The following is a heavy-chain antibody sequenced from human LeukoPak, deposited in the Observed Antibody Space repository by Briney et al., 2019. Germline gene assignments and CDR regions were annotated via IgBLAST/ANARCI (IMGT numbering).Heavy chain of an antibody. V-gene: IGHV3-30*18. Sequence: GGSLRLSCAASGFTFSSYGMHWVRQAPGKGLEWVAVISSDGSNAYYADSVKGRFTMSRDNSKNTLFVQMNSLRAEDTAVYYCAKDLSGRKGPFDYWGQGTLVSVSS. CDR1: GFTFSSYG. D-gene: IGHD3-10*01. J-gene: IGHJ4*02. CDR3: AKDLSGRKGPFDY. CDR2: ISSDGSNA.